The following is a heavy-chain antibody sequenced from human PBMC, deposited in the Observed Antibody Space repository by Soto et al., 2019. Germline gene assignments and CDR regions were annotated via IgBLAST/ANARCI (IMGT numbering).Heavy chain of an antibody. CDR2: INAGNGNT. J-gene: IGHJ4*02. CDR1: GYTFTSYA. Sequence: ASVKVSCKASGYTFTSYAMHWVRQAPGQRLEWMGWINAGNGNTKYSQKFQGRVTITRDTSASTAYMELSSLRSEDTAVYYCARDTSLYCSSTSCYGFNYFDYWAQGTLVTVSS. CDR3: ARDTSLYCSSTSCYGFNYFDY. V-gene: IGHV1-3*01. D-gene: IGHD2-2*01.